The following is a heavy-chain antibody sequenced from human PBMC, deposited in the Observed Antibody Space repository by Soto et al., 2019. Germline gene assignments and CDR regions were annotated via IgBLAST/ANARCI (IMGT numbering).Heavy chain of an antibody. CDR1: EFTFSNYA. CDR2: TSASGAAT. D-gene: IGHD2-21*01. Sequence: AGSMRLSSTASEFTFSNYAMSWVRQAPGKGLEWVSATSASGAATYYVDSVKGRVTISRDNSKNTLYVQMNSLRAEDTGVYYCARCAVLSTTSGGWCNWFDPWGQGTLVTVSS. CDR3: ARCAVLSTTSGGWCNWFDP. J-gene: IGHJ5*02. V-gene: IGHV3-23*01.